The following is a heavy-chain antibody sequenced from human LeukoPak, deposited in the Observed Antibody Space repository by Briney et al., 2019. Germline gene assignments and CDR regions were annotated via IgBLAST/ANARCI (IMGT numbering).Heavy chain of an antibody. V-gene: IGHV3-11*01. CDR2: ISSSGSTI. D-gene: IGHD2-21*02. CDR1: GFTFSDYY. J-gene: IGHJ4*02. CDR3: ARAVYCGGDCYPD. Sequence: SGGSLRLSCAASGFTFSDYYMSWIRQAPGKGLEWVSYISSSGSTIYYADSVKGRFTISRDNAKNSLYLQMNSLRAEDTAVYYCARAVYCGGDCYPDWGQGTLVTVSS.